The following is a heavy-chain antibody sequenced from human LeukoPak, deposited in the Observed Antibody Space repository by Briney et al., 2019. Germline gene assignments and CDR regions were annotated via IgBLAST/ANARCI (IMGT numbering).Heavy chain of an antibody. D-gene: IGHD5-24*01. CDR2: MNPNSGNT. Sequence: ASVRVSCKASGYTFTSYDINWVRQATGQGLEWMGWMNPNSGNTGYAQKFQGRVTMTRNTSISTAYMELSSLRSEDTAVYYCARWLQLHYYYGMDVWGQGTTVTVSS. CDR1: GYTFTSYD. V-gene: IGHV1-8*01. CDR3: ARWLQLHYYYGMDV. J-gene: IGHJ6*02.